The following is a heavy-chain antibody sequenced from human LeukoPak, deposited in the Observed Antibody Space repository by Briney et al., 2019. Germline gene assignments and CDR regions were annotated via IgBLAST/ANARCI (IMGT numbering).Heavy chain of an antibody. CDR3: AKDHYVWGSYRYIVDY. CDR2: IRYDGSNK. V-gene: IGHV3-30*02. D-gene: IGHD3-16*02. Sequence: GGSLSLSCAASGFTLSSYGMHWVRQAPGKGLEWVAFIRYDGSNKYYADSVKGRFTISRDNSKNTLYLQMNSLRAEDTAVYYCAKDHYVWGSYRYIVDYWGQGTLVTVSS. J-gene: IGHJ4*02. CDR1: GFTLSSYG.